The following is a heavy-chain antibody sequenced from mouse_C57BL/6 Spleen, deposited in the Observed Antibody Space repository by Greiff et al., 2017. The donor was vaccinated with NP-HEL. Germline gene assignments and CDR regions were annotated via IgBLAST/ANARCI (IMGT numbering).Heavy chain of an antibody. D-gene: IGHD1-1*01. CDR1: GFSLTSYG. Sequence: QVQLKESGPGLVAPSQSLSITCTVSGFSLTSYGVHWVRQPPGKGLEWLVVIWSDGSTTYNSALKSRLSISKDNSKSQVFLKMNSRQTDDTAMYYLARHYYGSSYWYFDVWGTGTTVTVSS. CDR2: IWSDGST. CDR3: ARHYYGSSYWYFDV. V-gene: IGHV2-6-1*01. J-gene: IGHJ1*03.